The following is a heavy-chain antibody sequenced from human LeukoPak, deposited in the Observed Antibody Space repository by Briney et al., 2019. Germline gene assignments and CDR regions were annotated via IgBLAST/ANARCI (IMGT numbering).Heavy chain of an antibody. Sequence: GASVKVSCKASGYTFTGYYMHWVRQAPGQGLEWMGWINPNSGGTNYAQKFQGRVTMTRDTSISTAYMELSRLRSDDTAVYYCARDRILWFGELPTLDYWGQGTLVTVSS. CDR1: GYTFTGYY. CDR2: INPNSGGT. D-gene: IGHD3-10*01. V-gene: IGHV1-2*02. J-gene: IGHJ4*02. CDR3: ARDRILWFGELPTLDY.